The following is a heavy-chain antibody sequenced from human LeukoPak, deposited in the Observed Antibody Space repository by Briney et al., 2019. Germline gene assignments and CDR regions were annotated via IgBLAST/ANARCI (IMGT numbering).Heavy chain of an antibody. D-gene: IGHD3-10*01. Sequence: SETLSLTCTFSGGSISSYYWSWIRQPAGKGLEWIGRMHTSGSTNYNPSLKSRVTISLDTSRNQFSLKLNSVTAADTAVYYCAKSNGYGLVDIWGQGTMVTVSS. J-gene: IGHJ3*02. CDR1: GGSISSYY. CDR3: AKSNGYGLVDI. CDR2: MHTSGST. V-gene: IGHV4-4*07.